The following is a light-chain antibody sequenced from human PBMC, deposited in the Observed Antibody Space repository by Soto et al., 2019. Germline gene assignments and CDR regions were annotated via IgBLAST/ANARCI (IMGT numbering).Light chain of an antibody. J-gene: IGKJ1*01. CDR1: QNIRSW. CDR3: QQYDSSSKT. V-gene: IGKV1-5*03. Sequence: PARVSASVGARVNITCRASQNIRSWLAWYQQKPGKAPKLLIYKASTLKSGVPSRFSVIESGTDITLSFGILESEDGPVYDGQQYDSSSKTFGRGTKVDIK. CDR2: KAS.